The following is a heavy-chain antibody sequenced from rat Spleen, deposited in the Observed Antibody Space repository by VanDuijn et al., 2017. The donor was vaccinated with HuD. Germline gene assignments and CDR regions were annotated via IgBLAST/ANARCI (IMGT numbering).Heavy chain of an antibody. Sequence: EVQLAESGGGLVQPGRSLKLSCAASGFTFSDSNMAWVRQAPKKGLEWVATIIYDGTRTYYRDSVKGRFTISRDNAKSTLYLQMDSLRSEDTATYYCATHTYGGYLPFAYWGQGTLVTVSS. CDR2: IIYDGTRT. J-gene: IGHJ3*01. D-gene: IGHD1-11*01. CDR1: GFTFSDSN. CDR3: ATHTYGGYLPFAY. V-gene: IGHV5S10*01.